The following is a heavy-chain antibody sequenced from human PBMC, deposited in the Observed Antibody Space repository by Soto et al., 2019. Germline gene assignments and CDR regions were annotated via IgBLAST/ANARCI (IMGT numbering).Heavy chain of an antibody. CDR2: TYYRSKWYN. CDR3: ARDGSNWFDY. Sequence: SQPLSSTSAISGVSVSSNSAACNCNRQSPSRGLEWLGRTYYRSKWYNDYAVSVKSRITVKPDTSKNQFSLQLDSVTPEDTAVYYCARDGSNWFDYWGQGTLVTVS. D-gene: IGHD3-10*01. V-gene: IGHV6-1*01. J-gene: IGHJ5*01. CDR1: GVSVSSNSAA.